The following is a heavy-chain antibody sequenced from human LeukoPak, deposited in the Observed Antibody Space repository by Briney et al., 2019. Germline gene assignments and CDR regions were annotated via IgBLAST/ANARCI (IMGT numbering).Heavy chain of an antibody. CDR3: ARDPGY. CDR2: ISSGSTI. CDR1: GFTFSTYG. Sequence: GGSLRLSCAASGFTFSTYGMNWVRQAPGKGLEWLSYISSGSTIYYADSVKCRFTISRDNAKNSLYLQMNSLRDEDTAVYYCARDPGYWGQGTLVTVSS. J-gene: IGHJ4*02. V-gene: IGHV3-48*02.